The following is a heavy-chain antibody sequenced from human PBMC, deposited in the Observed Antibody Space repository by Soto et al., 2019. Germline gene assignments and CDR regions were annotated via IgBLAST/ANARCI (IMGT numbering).Heavy chain of an antibody. CDR1: GGSIINYF. J-gene: IGHJ4*02. D-gene: IGHD3-3*01. Sequence: KPSETLSLTCTVSGGSIINYFCNWIRQPAGKGLEWIGRIDNSGSTNYNPSLKSRITMSADTSRNQFSLKLNSVTAADTAVYYCARGGQDFWSGPFDYWGQGALVTVSS. V-gene: IGHV4-4*07. CDR2: IDNSGST. CDR3: ARGGQDFWSGPFDY.